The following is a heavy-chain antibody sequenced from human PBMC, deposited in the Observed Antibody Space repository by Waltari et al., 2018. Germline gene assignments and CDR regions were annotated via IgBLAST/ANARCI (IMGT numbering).Heavy chain of an antibody. V-gene: IGHV3-33*01. Sequence: LEWVAVIWYDGSNKYYADSVKGRFTISRDNSKNTLYLQMNSLRAEDTAVYYCARGDSSGYYAHHDAFDIWGQGTMVTVSS. CDR2: IWYDGSNK. J-gene: IGHJ3*02. CDR3: ARGDSSGYYAHHDAFDI. D-gene: IGHD3-22*01.